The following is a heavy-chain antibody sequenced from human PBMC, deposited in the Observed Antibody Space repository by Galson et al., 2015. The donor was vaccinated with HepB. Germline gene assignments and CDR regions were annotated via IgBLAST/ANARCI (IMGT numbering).Heavy chain of an antibody. V-gene: IGHV4-4*07. CDR1: GGSISSYY. Sequence: SETLSLTCTVSGGSISSYYWSWIRQPAGKGLEWIGRIYTSGSTNYNPSLKSRVTMSVDTSKNQFSLKLSSVTAADTAVYYCARGPYCSGGSCYTGHWFDPWGQGTLVTVSS. J-gene: IGHJ5*02. CDR3: ARGPYCSGGSCYTGHWFDP. D-gene: IGHD2-15*01. CDR2: IYTSGST.